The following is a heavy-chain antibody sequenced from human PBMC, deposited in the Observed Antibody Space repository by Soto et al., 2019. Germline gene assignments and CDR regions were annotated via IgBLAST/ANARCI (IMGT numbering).Heavy chain of an antibody. CDR3: ARLWGGYFDWTNWFDP. Sequence: SETLSLTCTVSGGSISSSSYYWGWIRQPPGKGLEWIGSIYYSGSTYYNPSLKSRVTISVDTSKNQFSLKLSSVTAADTAVYYCARLWGGYFDWTNWFDPWGQGTLVTVSS. V-gene: IGHV4-39*01. D-gene: IGHD3-9*01. CDR2: IYYSGST. J-gene: IGHJ5*02. CDR1: GGSISSSSYY.